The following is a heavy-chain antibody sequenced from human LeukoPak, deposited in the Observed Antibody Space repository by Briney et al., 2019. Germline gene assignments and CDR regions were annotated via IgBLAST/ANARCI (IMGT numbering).Heavy chain of an antibody. CDR1: GFTFSSYA. CDR2: ISGSGGST. V-gene: IGHV3-23*01. J-gene: IGHJ4*02. CDR3: AKAGCSSTSCYEDY. Sequence: PGGSLRLSCVASGFTFSSYAMSWVRQAPGKGLEWVSAISGSGGSTYYADSVKGRFTISRDNSKNTLYLQMNSLRAEDTAVYYCAKAGCSSTSCYEDYWGQGTLVTVSS. D-gene: IGHD2-2*01.